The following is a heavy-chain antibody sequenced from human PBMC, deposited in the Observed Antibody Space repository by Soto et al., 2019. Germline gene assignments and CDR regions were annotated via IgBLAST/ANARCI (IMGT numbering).Heavy chain of an antibody. CDR2: INAGNGNT. CDR3: ARDLNRSMSPPPGYYYYYGMDV. J-gene: IGHJ6*02. CDR1: GYTFNSSA. V-gene: IGHV1-3*01. Sequence: AAAKVSCKASGYTFNSSAMHWVRQAPGQRLEWMGWINAGNGNTKYSQKFQGRVTITRDTSASTAYMELSSLSSEDTAVYYCARDLNRSMSPPPGYYYYYGMDVWGQGTTVTVSS. D-gene: IGHD3-10*02.